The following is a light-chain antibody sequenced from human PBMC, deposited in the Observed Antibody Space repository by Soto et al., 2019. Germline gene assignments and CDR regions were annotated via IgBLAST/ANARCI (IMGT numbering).Light chain of an antibody. CDR3: STWDDSLNGPL. J-gene: IGLJ2*01. CDR2: SNT. V-gene: IGLV1-44*01. CDR1: SSNIGGNT. Sequence: QSVLTQPPSASGNPGQRVTISCSGSSSNIGGNTVNWYQKVPGAAPKLIIFSNTQRPSGVPDRYSGSKSGTSASLAIGGLQSEDEADYYCSTWDDSLNGPLFGGGTKLTVL.